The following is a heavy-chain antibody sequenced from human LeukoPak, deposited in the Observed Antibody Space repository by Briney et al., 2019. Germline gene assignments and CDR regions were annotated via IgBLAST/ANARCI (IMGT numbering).Heavy chain of an antibody. J-gene: IGHJ5*02. CDR3: ARDDSSGWYHDWFDP. CDR2: IYVSGRT. D-gene: IGHD6-19*01. CDR1: GGSISSSSYY. Sequence: SETLSLTCTVSGGSISSSSYYWGWIRQPPGKGLEWIGNIYVSGRTYYNPSLKSRVTISVDTSKNQFSLKLSSVTAADTAVYYCARDDSSGWYHDWFDPWGQGTLVTVSS. V-gene: IGHV4-39*07.